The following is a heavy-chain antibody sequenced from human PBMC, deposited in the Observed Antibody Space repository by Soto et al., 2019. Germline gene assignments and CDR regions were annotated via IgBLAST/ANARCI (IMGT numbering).Heavy chain of an antibody. CDR1: GFTFSSYA. Sequence: GGSLRLSCAASGFTFSSYAMSWVRQAPGKGLEWVSAISGSGGSTYYADSVKGRFTISRDNSKNTLYLQMNSLRAEDTAVFYFARDRGKASRNYYYYYMDVWGKGTTVTVSS. D-gene: IGHD3-10*01. CDR2: ISGSGGST. J-gene: IGHJ6*03. CDR3: ARDRGKASRNYYYYYMDV. V-gene: IGHV3-23*01.